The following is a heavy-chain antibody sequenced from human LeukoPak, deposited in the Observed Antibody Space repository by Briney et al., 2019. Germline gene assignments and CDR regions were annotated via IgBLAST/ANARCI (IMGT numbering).Heavy chain of an antibody. V-gene: IGHV3-74*01. Sequence: GGSLRLSCAASGFTFSSYWMHWVRQAPGKGLVWVSRINSDGSSTSYADSVKGRFTISRDSAKNTLYLQMNSLRAEDTAVYYCARGGVRIAAAGTDYWGQGTLVTVSS. CDR2: INSDGSST. D-gene: IGHD6-13*01. J-gene: IGHJ4*02. CDR3: ARGGVRIAAAGTDY. CDR1: GFTFSSYW.